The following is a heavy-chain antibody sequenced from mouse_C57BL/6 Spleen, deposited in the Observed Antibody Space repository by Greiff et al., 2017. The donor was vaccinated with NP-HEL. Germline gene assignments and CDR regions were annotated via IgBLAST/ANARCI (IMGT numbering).Heavy chain of an antibody. CDR3: ARRGSSYGYFDY. J-gene: IGHJ2*01. D-gene: IGHD1-1*01. Sequence: QVQLQQPGPGLVQPSQSLSITCTVSGFSLTSYGVHWVRQSPGKGLEWLGVIWSGGSTDYNAAFISRLSISKDNSKSQVFFKMNMLQADDTAIYYCARRGSSYGYFDYWGQGTTLTVSS. CDR2: IWSGGST. V-gene: IGHV2-2*01. CDR1: GFSLTSYG.